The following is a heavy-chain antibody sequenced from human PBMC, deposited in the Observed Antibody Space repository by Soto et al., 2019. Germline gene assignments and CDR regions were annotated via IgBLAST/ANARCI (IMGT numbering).Heavy chain of an antibody. CDR2: ISRSGSNI. D-gene: IGHD2-21*02. V-gene: IGHV3-11*01. CDR1: GFTFSDYY. Sequence: GGSLRLSCAASGFTFSDYYMSWIRQAPGKGLEWVSYISRSGSNIYYVDSVKGRFTISRDNAKNSLYLQMNSLRAEDTAVYYCASGADYYFDYWGQGTLVTVSS. CDR3: ASGADYYFDY. J-gene: IGHJ4*02.